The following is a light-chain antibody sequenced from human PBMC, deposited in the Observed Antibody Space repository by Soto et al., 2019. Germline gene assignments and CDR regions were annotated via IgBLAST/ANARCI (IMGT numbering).Light chain of an antibody. CDR1: SSDVGGYNY. J-gene: IGLJ2*01. V-gene: IGLV2-11*01. Sequence: QSALTQPRSVSGSPGQSVTISCTGTSSDVGGYNYVSWYQQHPGKAPKLMIYDVSKRPSGVPDRFSGSKSRNTASLTISGXXXXXXXXXYCCSYAGSYTFEVVFGGGTKVTVL. CDR2: DVS. CDR3: CSYAGSYTFEVV.